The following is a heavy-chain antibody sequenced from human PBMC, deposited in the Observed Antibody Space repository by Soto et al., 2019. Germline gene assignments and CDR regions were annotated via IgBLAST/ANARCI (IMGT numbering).Heavy chain of an antibody. CDR1: GFTFSSYA. Sequence: GGSLRLSCAASGFTFSSYAMSWVRQAPGKGLEWVSAISGSGGSTYYADSVKGRFTISRDNSKNTLYLQMNSLRAEDTAVYYCAKVRTVAGPIRTGYYYYGMDVWGQGTTVTVSS. CDR2: ISGSGGST. V-gene: IGHV3-23*01. CDR3: AKVRTVAGPIRTGYYYYGMDV. D-gene: IGHD6-19*01. J-gene: IGHJ6*02.